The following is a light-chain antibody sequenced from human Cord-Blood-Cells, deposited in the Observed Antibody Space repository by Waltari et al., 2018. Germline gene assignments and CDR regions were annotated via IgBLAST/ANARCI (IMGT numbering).Light chain of an antibody. CDR1: SSDVGGYNN. V-gene: IGLV2-11*01. CDR2: DVS. Sequence: QSALTQPRSVSGSPGQSVTISCTGTSSDVGGYNNVSWYQQHPGKAPKLRIYDVSKRPSGLPDRFSGSKSGNTASLTISGLQAEDEADYYCCSYAGSYTFYVFGTGTKVTVL. CDR3: CSYAGSYTFYV. J-gene: IGLJ1*01.